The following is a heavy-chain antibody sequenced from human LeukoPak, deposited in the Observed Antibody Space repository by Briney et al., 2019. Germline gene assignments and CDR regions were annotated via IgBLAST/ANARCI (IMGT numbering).Heavy chain of an antibody. Sequence: SETLSLTCAVYGGSFSGYYWSWIRQPPGKGLEWIGDINQSGGTNYNPSLKSRVTISIDTSKNHFSLKLSSVTAADTAVYYCARYYYDSSGYYAEYFQYWGQGTLVTVSS. J-gene: IGHJ1*01. CDR1: GGSFSGYY. V-gene: IGHV4-34*01. CDR2: INQSGGT. D-gene: IGHD3-22*01. CDR3: ARYYYDSSGYYAEYFQY.